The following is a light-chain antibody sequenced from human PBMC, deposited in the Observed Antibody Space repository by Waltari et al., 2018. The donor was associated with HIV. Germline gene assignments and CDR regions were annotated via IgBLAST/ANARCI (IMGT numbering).Light chain of an antibody. CDR3: QSYDSSLSGWTV. CDR1: SSHIGVGYD. V-gene: IGLV1-40*01. CDR2: ANT. Sequence: QSVLTPPPPVARAPGPRVTIRCPARSSHIGVGYDSTRYQHLPATAPHPLIFANTNRPSGVPDRFSGSKFGTSASLAITGLLAEDEADYYCQSYDSSLSGWTVFGGGTKLTVL. J-gene: IGLJ3*02.